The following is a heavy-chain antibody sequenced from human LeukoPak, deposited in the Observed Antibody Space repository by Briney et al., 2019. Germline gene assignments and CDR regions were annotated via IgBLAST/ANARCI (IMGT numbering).Heavy chain of an antibody. Sequence: QSGGSLRLSCAASGFTFSSYAMNWVRQAPGKGLEWVSAISGSGGSTYYADSVKGRFTISRDNSKNTLYLQMNSLRAEDTAVYYCASFDGYSSSWYTRYYYYYMDVWGKGTTVTVSS. CDR1: GFTFSSYA. V-gene: IGHV3-23*01. CDR3: ASFDGYSSSWYTRYYYYYMDV. CDR2: ISGSGGST. J-gene: IGHJ6*03. D-gene: IGHD6-13*01.